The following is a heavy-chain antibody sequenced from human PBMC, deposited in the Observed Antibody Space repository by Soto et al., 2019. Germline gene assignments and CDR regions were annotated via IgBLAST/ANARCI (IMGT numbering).Heavy chain of an antibody. J-gene: IGHJ4*02. Sequence: QVQLVQSGADVKNLGASVKVSCKASGYIFSGFYIYWVRQAPGQGFEWMGWINSKSGYTKYEEKFPGPITMTVDSAISTIFLALRRMTSDDTAVYDGARHYDPPHWGPGTLVTVYS. CDR1: GYIFSGFY. CDR2: INSKSGYT. CDR3: ARHYDPPH. V-gene: IGHV1-2*02. D-gene: IGHD3-22*01.